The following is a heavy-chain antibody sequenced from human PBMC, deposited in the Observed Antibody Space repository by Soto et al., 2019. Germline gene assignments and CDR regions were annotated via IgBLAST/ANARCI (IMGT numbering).Heavy chain of an antibody. CDR1: GGSTSSYY. Sequence: SETLSLTCTVSGGSTSSYYWSWIRQPPGKGLEWIGYIYYSGSTNYNPSLKSRVTISVDTSKNQFSLKLSSVTAADTAVYYCARDNGAEYSSSGEGAFDIWGQGTMVTVSS. CDR3: ARDNGAEYSSSGEGAFDI. D-gene: IGHD6-6*01. V-gene: IGHV4-59*01. J-gene: IGHJ3*02. CDR2: IYYSGST.